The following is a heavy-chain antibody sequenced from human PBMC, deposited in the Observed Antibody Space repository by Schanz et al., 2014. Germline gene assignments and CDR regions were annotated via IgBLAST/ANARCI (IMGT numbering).Heavy chain of an antibody. CDR3: ARDSPTVAHIGMDV. CDR1: GFTFISYS. V-gene: IGHV3-48*02. J-gene: IGHJ6*02. CDR2: ISRSSTTM. Sequence: DVQLVESGGGLVQPGGSLRLSCAASGFTFISYSMSWVRQAPGKGLEWVSYISRSSTTMYYADSVKGRFTISRDDAKNSLYLQMNSLTDEDTAVYYCARDSPTVAHIGMDVWGQGTTVTVSS. D-gene: IGHD4-17*01.